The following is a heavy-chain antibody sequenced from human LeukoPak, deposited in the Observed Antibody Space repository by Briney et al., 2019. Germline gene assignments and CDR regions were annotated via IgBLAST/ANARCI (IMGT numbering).Heavy chain of an antibody. Sequence: GGSLRLSCEASGFTFSSYSMNWVRQAPGKGLEWVSSISSSSSYIYYADSVKGRFTISRDNAKNSLYLQMNSLRAEDTAVYYCARDQERNAVAGTLGYWGQGTLVTVSS. CDR2: ISSSSSYI. D-gene: IGHD6-19*01. J-gene: IGHJ4*02. V-gene: IGHV3-21*01. CDR3: ARDQERNAVAGTLGY. CDR1: GFTFSSYS.